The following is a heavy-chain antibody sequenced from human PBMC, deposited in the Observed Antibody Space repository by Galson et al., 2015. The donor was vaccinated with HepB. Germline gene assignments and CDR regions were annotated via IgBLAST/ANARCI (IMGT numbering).Heavy chain of an antibody. CDR1: GFTFNNAW. J-gene: IGHJ5*02. CDR3: TTDVYFSSYWSWLDP. D-gene: IGHD2-2*01. Sequence: SLRLSCAASGFTFNNAWMNWVRQAPGKGLEWVGRIKSKTDGATTEYAAPVKGRFTIARDDSRNTLYLQMNSLRTDDTAVYYCTTDVYFSSYWSWLDPWGQGTLGTVSS. CDR2: IKSKTDGATT. V-gene: IGHV3-15*01.